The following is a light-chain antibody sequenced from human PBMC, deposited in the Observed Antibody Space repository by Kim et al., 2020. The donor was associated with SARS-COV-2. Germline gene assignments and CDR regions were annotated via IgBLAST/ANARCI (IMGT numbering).Light chain of an antibody. CDR1: NIGSKN. CDR3: QVWDSSAVV. V-gene: IGLV3-9*01. Sequence: VTLGQTAMITCGGNNIGSKNVRWYQQKPCQAPVLVIYRDSNRPSGIPERFSGSNSGSTATLTISRAQAGDEADYYCQVWDSSAVVFGGGTQLTVL. J-gene: IGLJ2*01. CDR2: RDS.